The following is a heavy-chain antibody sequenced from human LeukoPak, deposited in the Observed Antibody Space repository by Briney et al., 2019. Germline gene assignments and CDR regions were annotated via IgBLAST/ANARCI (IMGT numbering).Heavy chain of an antibody. D-gene: IGHD2-21*02. CDR2: IWYDGSNK. V-gene: IGHV3-33*06. CDR3: AKQHIVVVTATHDY. Sequence: ESGGSLRLSCAASGFTFSSYGMHWVRQAPGKGLEWVAVIWYDGSNKYYADSVKGRFTISRDNSKNTLYLQMNSLRAEDTAVYYCAKQHIVVVTATHDYWGQGTLVTVSS. J-gene: IGHJ4*02. CDR1: GFTFSSYG.